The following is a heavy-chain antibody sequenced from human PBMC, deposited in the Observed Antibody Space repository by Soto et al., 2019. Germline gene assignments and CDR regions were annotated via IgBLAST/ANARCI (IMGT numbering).Heavy chain of an antibody. CDR1: GFSFSTYA. CDR3: AKDPYDYIWGSYPSDQFFDY. Sequence: EVQLVESGGGLAQPGGSLRLACAASGFSFSTYAMSWVRQATGKGLEYVAAISSSGGDTYYADSVKGRFTISRDNSKNTLFLQMNSLTAGDTAIYYCAKDPYDYIWGSYPSDQFFDYWGQGTLVTVSS. V-gene: IGHV3-23*04. D-gene: IGHD3-16*01. CDR2: ISSSGGDT. J-gene: IGHJ4*02.